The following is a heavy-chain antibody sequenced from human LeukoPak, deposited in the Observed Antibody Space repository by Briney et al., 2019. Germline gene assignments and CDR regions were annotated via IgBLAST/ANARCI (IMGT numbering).Heavy chain of an antibody. D-gene: IGHD3-10*01. Sequence: GESLKISCKGSGYSFTSYWIGWVRQMPGKGLEWMGIIYPGDSDTRYSPSFQGQVTISADKSISTAYLQWSSLKASDTAMHYCARHTFAYGSGELFDYWGQGTLVTVSS. CDR2: IYPGDSDT. CDR3: ARHTFAYGSGELFDY. V-gene: IGHV5-51*01. CDR1: GYSFTSYW. J-gene: IGHJ4*02.